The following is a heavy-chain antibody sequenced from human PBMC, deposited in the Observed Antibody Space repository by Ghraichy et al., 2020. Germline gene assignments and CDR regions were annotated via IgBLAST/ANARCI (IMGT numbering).Heavy chain of an antibody. CDR1: GYTFTGYY. CDR2: INPNSGGT. CDR3: ARSGSGSSSDYYYYYMDV. D-gene: IGHD6-6*01. J-gene: IGHJ6*03. Sequence: ASVKVSCKASGYTFTGYYMHWVLQAPGQGLEWMGWINPNSGGTNYAQKFQGWVTMTRDTSISTAYMELSRLRSDDTAVYYCARSGSGSSSDYYYYYMDVWGKGTTVTVSS. V-gene: IGHV1-2*04.